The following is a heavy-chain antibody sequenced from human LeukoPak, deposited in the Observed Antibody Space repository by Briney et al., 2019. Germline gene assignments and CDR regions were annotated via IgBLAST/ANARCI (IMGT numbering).Heavy chain of an antibody. D-gene: IGHD3-10*02. V-gene: IGHV3-30*18. J-gene: IGHJ6*04. CDR1: GFTFSSYG. Sequence: GGSLRLSCAASGFTFSSYGMHWVRQAPGKGLEWVAVISYDGNNQYYADSVKGRFTISRDNAKNSLYLQMNSLRAEDTAVYYCAELGITMIGGVWGKGTTVTISS. CDR3: AELGITMIGGV. CDR2: ISYDGNNQ.